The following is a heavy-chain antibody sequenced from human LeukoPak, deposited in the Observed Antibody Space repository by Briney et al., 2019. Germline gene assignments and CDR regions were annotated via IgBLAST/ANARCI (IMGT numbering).Heavy chain of an antibody. CDR3: ATTEKNRYYINL. Sequence: PSETLSLTCTVSGGSISSSSYYWGWIRQPPGKGLEWIGSIYYSGSTYYNPSLKSRVTISVDTSKNQFSLKLSSVTAADTAVYYCATTEKNRYYINLWGPGTTVIVSS. CDR1: GGSISSSSYY. V-gene: IGHV4-39*07. CDR2: IYYSGST. J-gene: IGHJ6*01. D-gene: IGHD2-21*01.